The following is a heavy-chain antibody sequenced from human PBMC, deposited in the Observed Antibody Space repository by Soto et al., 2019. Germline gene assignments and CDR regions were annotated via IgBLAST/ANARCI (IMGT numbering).Heavy chain of an antibody. D-gene: IGHD2-15*01. CDR2: ISYDGSNK. J-gene: IGHJ4*02. CDR3: MRSSYDY. CDR1: GFTFSSYA. V-gene: IGHV3-30-3*01. Sequence: QVQLVESGGGVVQPGRSLRLSCAASGFTFSSYAMHWVRQAPGKGLEWVAVISYDGSNKYYADSVKGRFTISRDNSMNTLYLQMNSLRAEDTAVYYCMRSSYDYWGQGTLVTVSS.